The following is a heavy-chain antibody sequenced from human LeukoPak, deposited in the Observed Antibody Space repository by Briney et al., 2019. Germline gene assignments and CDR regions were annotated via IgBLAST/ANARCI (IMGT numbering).Heavy chain of an antibody. CDR1: GFTFSNYA. J-gene: IGHJ4*02. V-gene: IGHV3-23*01. Sequence: PGGSLTLSCTASGFTFSNYAMGWVRQAPGKGLAWVSVSGSGGSPFYADSVKGRFTISRDNSKNTLYLQMNSLRAEDTAIYYCVKGGSGWYPGFEYWGQGALVTVSS. CDR2: SGSGGSP. CDR3: VKGGSGWYPGFEY. D-gene: IGHD6-19*01.